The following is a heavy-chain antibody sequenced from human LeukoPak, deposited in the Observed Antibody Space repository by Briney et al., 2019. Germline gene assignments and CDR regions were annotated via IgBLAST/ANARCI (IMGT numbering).Heavy chain of an antibody. V-gene: IGHV1-2*02. Sequence: GASVKVSCKASGYTFTGYYMHWVRQAPGQGLEWMGWINPNSGGTNYAQKFQGRVTMTRDTSISTAYMELSRLRSDDTAVYYCARDKDMVRGVIIPEYYFDYWGQGTLVTVSS. J-gene: IGHJ4*02. CDR3: ARDKDMVRGVIIPEYYFDY. D-gene: IGHD3-10*01. CDR2: INPNSGGT. CDR1: GYTFTGYY.